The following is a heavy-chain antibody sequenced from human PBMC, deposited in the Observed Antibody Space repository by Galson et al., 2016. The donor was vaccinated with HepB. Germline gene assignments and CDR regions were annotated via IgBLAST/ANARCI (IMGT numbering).Heavy chain of an antibody. CDR3: ATLANNWEYYFNS. CDR1: GYNFINNY. Sequence: QSGAEVKKPGESLKISCKGSGYNFINNYIAWVRQMPGKGLEWMGVIQPSHPDADARYRPSFQGQVTISADKSISNIYLQWSSLKASDTALYFCATLANNWEYYFNSWGQGTLVTVSS. D-gene: IGHD1-1*01. CDR2: IQPSHPDADA. J-gene: IGHJ4*02. V-gene: IGHV5-51*01.